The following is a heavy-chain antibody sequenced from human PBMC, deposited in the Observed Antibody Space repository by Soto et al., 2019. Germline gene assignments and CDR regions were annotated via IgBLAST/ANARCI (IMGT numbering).Heavy chain of an antibody. CDR2: ITSSGSST. CDR1: GFIFSDYA. J-gene: IGHJ4*02. D-gene: IGHD5-12*01. Sequence: EVQLLESGGGGVQPGGSLRLSCAASGFIFSDYAMTWGRQTPGKGLEWVSAITSSGSSTYFADSLKGRITISRDNSKNTLSLQMDSLRVEDTAIYYCAKGVEGYVVSSFDSWGQGALVTVSS. V-gene: IGHV3-23*01. CDR3: AKGVEGYVVSSFDS.